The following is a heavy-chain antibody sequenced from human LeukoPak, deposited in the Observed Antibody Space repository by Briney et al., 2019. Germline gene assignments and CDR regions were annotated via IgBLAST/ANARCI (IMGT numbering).Heavy chain of an antibody. CDR2: INHSGST. V-gene: IGHV4-34*01. J-gene: IGHJ4*02. CDR1: GDSFSGYY. Sequence: SETLSLTCAVHGDSFSGYYWSWIRQPPGKGLEWIGEINHSGSTNYNPSLKSRVTISVDTSKNQFSLKLSSVTAADTAVYYCARAGYYGSGSPQWGQGTLVTVSS. D-gene: IGHD3-10*01. CDR3: ARAGYYGSGSPQ.